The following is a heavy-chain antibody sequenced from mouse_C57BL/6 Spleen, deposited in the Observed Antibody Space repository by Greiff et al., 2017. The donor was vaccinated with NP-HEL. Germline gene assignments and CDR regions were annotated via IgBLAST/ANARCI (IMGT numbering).Heavy chain of an antibody. CDR2: ISDGGSYT. J-gene: IGHJ2*01. CDR3: ARYDSNYDY. V-gene: IGHV5-4*03. CDR1: GFTFSSYA. D-gene: IGHD2-5*01. Sequence: EVMLVESGGGLVKPGGSLKLSCAASGFTFSSYAMSWVRQTLEKRLEWVATISDGGSYTYYPDNVKGRFTISRDNAKNNLYLQMSQLKSEDTAMYYCARYDSNYDYWGQGTTLTVSS.